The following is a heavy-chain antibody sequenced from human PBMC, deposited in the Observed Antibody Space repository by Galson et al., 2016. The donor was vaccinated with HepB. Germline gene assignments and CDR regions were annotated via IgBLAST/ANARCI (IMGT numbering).Heavy chain of an antibody. CDR1: GFSFATHW. CDR3: ARQRRSYGMDA. Sequence: QSGAEVKKPGESLKISCKTSGFSFATHWIAWVRQMPGKGLEWMGIIYAGDSETRYSPPFQGQVTISVDKSTAVAYLQWNSLKASDSAMYYCARQRRSYGMDAWGQGTTVTVSS. V-gene: IGHV5-51*01. D-gene: IGHD1-1*01. CDR2: IYAGDSET. J-gene: IGHJ6*02.